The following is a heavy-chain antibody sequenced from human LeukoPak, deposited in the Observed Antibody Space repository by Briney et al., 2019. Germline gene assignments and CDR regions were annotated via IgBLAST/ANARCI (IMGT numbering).Heavy chain of an antibody. CDR2: IRYDGNNQ. D-gene: IGHD5-18*01. CDR3: TKEEQQLWFFDY. V-gene: IGHV3-30*02. Sequence: GGSLRLSCAASGFTFSSNGMHWVRQAPGKGLEWVAFIRYDGNNQYYADSVKGRFTISRDNSKNTLYLQMNSLRAEDTAVYYSTKEEQQLWFFDYWGQGTLVTVSS. CDR1: GFTFSSNG. J-gene: IGHJ4*02.